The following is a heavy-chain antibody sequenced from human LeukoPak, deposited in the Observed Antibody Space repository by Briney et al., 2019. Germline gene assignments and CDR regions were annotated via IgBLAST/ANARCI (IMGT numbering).Heavy chain of an antibody. J-gene: IGHJ4*02. Sequence: ASVKVSCKASGYTFTSYGISWVRQAPGQGLEWMGWISAYNGNTNYAQKLQGRVTMTEDTSTDTAYMELSSLRSEDTAVYYCATDPGYSGYNLPFDYWGQGTLVTVSS. V-gene: IGHV1-18*01. CDR2: ISAYNGNT. D-gene: IGHD5-12*01. CDR1: GYTFTSYG. CDR3: ATDPGYSGYNLPFDY.